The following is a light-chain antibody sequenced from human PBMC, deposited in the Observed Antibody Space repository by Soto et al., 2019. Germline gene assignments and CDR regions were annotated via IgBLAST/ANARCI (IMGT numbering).Light chain of an antibody. CDR1: QSVSSSS. CDR3: QQYGNSPT. V-gene: IGKV3-20*01. CDR2: DAS. J-gene: IGKJ1*01. Sequence: ESVLTQSPATLSLSAGDRVTLACRASQSVSSSSLAWYQKKRGQAPRLLNNDASSRATGIPDRFSRSGSGTDLTLTISRLEPEYFAVYYGQQYGNSPTFGQGTKVDIK.